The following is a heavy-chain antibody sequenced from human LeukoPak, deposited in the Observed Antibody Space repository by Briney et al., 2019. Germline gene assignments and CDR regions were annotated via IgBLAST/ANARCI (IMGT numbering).Heavy chain of an antibody. J-gene: IGHJ6*02. CDR2: ISAYNGNT. Sequence: ASVKVSCKASGYTFTSYGISWVRQAPGQGLEWMGWISAYNGNTNYAQKLQGRVTMTTDTSTSTAYMELRSLRSDDTAVYYCARDRPDYQRYGMDVWGQGTTVTVSS. CDR1: GYTFTSYG. D-gene: IGHD3-16*01. CDR3: ARDRPDYQRYGMDV. V-gene: IGHV1-18*01.